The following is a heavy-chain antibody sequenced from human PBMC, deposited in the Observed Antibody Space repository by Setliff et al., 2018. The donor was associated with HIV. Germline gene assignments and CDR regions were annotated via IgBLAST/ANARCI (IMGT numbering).Heavy chain of an antibody. CDR1: GGTFSSYA. J-gene: IGHJ6*02. D-gene: IGHD2-15*01. V-gene: IGHV1-69*05. Sequence: SVKVSCKASGGTFSSYAISWVRQAPGQGLEWMGGIIPIFGTANYAQKFQGRVTITTDESTSTAYMELSSLRSEDTAVYYCARGSCSGGSCYHYYGMDVWGQGTTVTVSS. CDR3: ARGSCSGGSCYHYYGMDV. CDR2: IIPIFGTA.